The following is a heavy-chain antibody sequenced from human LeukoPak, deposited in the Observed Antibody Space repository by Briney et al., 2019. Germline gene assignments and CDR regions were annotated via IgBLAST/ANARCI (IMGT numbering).Heavy chain of an antibody. CDR3: ARVTMIAVVHQYYFDY. D-gene: IGHD3-22*01. CDR2: IYYSGST. J-gene: IGHJ4*02. Sequence: SETLSLTCTVSGGSISSSSYYWGWIRQPPGKGLEWIGSIYYSGSTYYNPSLKSRVTISVDTSKNQFSLKLSSVTAADTAVYYCARVTMIAVVHQYYFDYWGQGTLVTVSS. CDR1: GGSISSSSYY. V-gene: IGHV4-39*07.